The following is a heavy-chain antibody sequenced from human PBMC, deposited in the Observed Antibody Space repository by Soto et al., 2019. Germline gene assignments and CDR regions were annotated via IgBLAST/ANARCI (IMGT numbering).Heavy chain of an antibody. J-gene: IGHJ4*02. CDR2: TYYRSKWYN. D-gene: IGHD3-22*01. V-gene: IGHV6-1*01. Sequence: SQTLSLTCVISGDSVSSNSAALNWIRQSPSRGLEWLGRTYYRSKWYNDYAVSVKSRITINPDTSKNQFSLQLNSVTPEDTAVYYCARDYYDSSGYYPYFDYWGQGTLVTVSS. CDR1: GDSVSSNSAA. CDR3: ARDYYDSSGYYPYFDY.